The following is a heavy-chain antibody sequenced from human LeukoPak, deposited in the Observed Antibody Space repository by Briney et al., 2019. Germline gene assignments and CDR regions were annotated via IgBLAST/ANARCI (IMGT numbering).Heavy chain of an antibody. CDR2: INPSGGST. J-gene: IGHJ5*02. CDR3: ARDIVVVVAATNVPDGWFDP. V-gene: IGHV1-46*01. D-gene: IGHD2-15*01. Sequence: GASVKVSCKASGYTFTSYYMHWVRQAPGQGLEWMGIINPSGGSTSYAQKFQGRVTITTDESTSTAYMELSSLRSEDTAVYYCARDIVVVVAATNVPDGWFDPWGQGTLVTVSS. CDR1: GYTFTSYY.